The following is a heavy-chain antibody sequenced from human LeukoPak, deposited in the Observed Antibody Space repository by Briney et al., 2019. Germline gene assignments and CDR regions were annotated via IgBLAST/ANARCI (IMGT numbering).Heavy chain of an antibody. J-gene: IGHJ4*02. CDR1: GFTFSSYS. CDR2: ISSSSSYI. Sequence: PGGSLRLSCAASGFTFSSYSMNWVRQAPGKGLEWVSSISSSSSYIYYADSVKGRFTISRGNAKNSLYPQMNSLRAEDTAVYYCARDLLSLLVPDYWGQGTLVTVSS. V-gene: IGHV3-21*01. D-gene: IGHD3-10*01. CDR3: ARDLLSLLVPDY.